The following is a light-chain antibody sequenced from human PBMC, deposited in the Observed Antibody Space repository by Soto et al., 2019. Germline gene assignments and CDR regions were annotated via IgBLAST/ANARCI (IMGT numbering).Light chain of an antibody. CDR2: EVT. V-gene: IGLV2-14*01. Sequence: QSVLTQPASVSGSPGQSITISCTGTSGDIGGYNYVSWYQQHPGKAPKLLISEVTNRPSGVSNRFSGSKSGNTASLTISGLQAEDEADYYCSSYTTNSTPVVFGGGNKLTVL. J-gene: IGLJ2*01. CDR3: SSYTTNSTPVV. CDR1: SGDIGGYNY.